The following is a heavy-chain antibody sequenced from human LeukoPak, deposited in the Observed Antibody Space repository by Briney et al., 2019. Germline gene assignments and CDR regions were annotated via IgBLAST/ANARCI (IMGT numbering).Heavy chain of an antibody. V-gene: IGHV1-2*04. D-gene: IGHD3-22*01. Sequence: SVTVSCKASGYTFTGYYMHWVRQAPGQGLEWMGWINPNSGGTNYAQKFQGWVTMTRDTSISTAYMELSRLRSDDTAVYYCARDEDSGYGTKGMDVWGQGTTVTVSS. CDR3: ARDEDSGYGTKGMDV. J-gene: IGHJ6*02. CDR1: GYTFTGYY. CDR2: INPNSGGT.